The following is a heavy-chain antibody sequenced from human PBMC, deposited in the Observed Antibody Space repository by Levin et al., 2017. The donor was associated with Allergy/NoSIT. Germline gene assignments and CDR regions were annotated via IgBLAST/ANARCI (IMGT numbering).Heavy chain of an antibody. V-gene: IGHV3-23*05. CDR3: AKDHESSGWPTFDL. CDR2: FANTAKT. CDR1: GFTFTRFA. J-gene: IGHJ4*02. D-gene: IGHD6-19*01. Sequence: GESLKISCAASGFTFTRFALSWVRQVPGKGLEWVASFANTAKTYYADSVMGRFTTSRDTSTNTLFLQMNSLRAEDTAVYFCAKDHESSGWPTFDLWGQGTLVTVSS.